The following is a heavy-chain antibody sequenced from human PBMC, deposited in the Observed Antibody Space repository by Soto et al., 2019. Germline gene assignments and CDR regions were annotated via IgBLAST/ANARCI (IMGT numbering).Heavy chain of an antibody. Sequence: QVQLVECGGGVVQPGRSLRLSCAASGFTFSSYGMHWVRQAPGKGLEWVAVISYDGSNKYYADSVKGRFTISRDNSKNTLYLQMNSLRAEDTAVYYCANGVGATLYYFDYWGQGTLVTVSS. CDR3: ANGVGATLYYFDY. V-gene: IGHV3-30*18. D-gene: IGHD1-26*01. CDR1: GFTFSSYG. J-gene: IGHJ4*02. CDR2: ISYDGSNK.